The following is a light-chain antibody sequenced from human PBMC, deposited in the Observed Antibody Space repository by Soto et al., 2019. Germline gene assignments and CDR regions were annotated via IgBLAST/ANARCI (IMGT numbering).Light chain of an antibody. Sequence: DIQMTQSPSTLSASVGDRVTITCRASQTIGNWLAWYQQKAGKAPKLLIYKASSLEGGVPSRFSGSGAGTEFTLTISSLQPDDFAKYYCQQYNGTFGQGTKVEIK. CDR2: KAS. CDR1: QTIGNW. J-gene: IGKJ1*01. CDR3: QQYNGT. V-gene: IGKV1-5*03.